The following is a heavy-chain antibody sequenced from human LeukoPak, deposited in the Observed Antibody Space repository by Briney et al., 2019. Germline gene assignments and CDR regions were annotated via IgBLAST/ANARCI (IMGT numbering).Heavy chain of an antibody. J-gene: IGHJ4*02. CDR1: GFTFSTYV. V-gene: IGHV3-23*01. D-gene: IGHD5-12*01. CDR2: ISSSGGST. Sequence: GGSLRLSCAASGFTFSTYVMSWVRQAPGKGLEWVSAISSSGGSTYYADSVKGRFTISRDNSKNTLYVQMNSLRAEDTAVYYCAKGKSGYYFDYWGQGTLVTVSS. CDR3: AKGKSGYYFDY.